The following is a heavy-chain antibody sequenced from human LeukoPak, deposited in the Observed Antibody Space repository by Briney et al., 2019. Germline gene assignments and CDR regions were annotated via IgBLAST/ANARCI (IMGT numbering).Heavy chain of an antibody. D-gene: IGHD6-19*01. V-gene: IGHV4-34*01. CDR2: INHSGST. Sequence: SETLSLTCAVYGGSFSGYYWSWIRQPPGKGLEWIGEINHSGSTNYNPSLKSRVTISVDTSKNQFSLKLSSVTAADTAVYYCARRPRAGAGPGWFDPWGQGTLVTVSS. J-gene: IGHJ5*02. CDR1: GGSFSGYY. CDR3: ARRPRAGAGPGWFDP.